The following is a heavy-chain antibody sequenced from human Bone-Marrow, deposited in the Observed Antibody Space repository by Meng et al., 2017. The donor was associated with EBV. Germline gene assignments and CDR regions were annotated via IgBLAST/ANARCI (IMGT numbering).Heavy chain of an antibody. CDR1: GFTFSSYG. Sequence: QVQLVESGGVVVPPGGSLRLPCAASGFTFSSYGMHWVRQAPGKGLEWVAVISYDGSNKYYADSVKGRFTISRDNSKNTLYLQMNSLRAEDTAVYYCAKDKGTVAIIDYWGQGTLGNVSS. CDR3: AKDKGTVAIIDY. V-gene: IGHV3-30*18. D-gene: IGHD3-22*01. CDR2: ISYDGSNK. J-gene: IGHJ4*02.